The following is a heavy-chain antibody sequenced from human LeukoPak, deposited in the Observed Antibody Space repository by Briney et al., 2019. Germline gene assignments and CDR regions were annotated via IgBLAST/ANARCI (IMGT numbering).Heavy chain of an antibody. Sequence: GGSLTLSCAASGFTFSSYAMSWVRQAPGKGLEWVSAISGSGGSTYYADSVKGRFTISRDNSKNTLYLQMNSLRAEDTAVYYCAKNVVVVPAGEDYWGQGTLVTVSS. CDR3: AKNVVVVPAGEDY. V-gene: IGHV3-23*01. J-gene: IGHJ4*02. CDR2: ISGSGGST. CDR1: GFTFSSYA. D-gene: IGHD2-2*01.